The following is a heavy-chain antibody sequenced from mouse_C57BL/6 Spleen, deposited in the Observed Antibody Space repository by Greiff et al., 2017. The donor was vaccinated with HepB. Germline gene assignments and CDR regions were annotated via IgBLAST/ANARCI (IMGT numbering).Heavy chain of an antibody. CDR1: GFTFSSYT. V-gene: IGHV5-9*01. Sequence: EVQRVESGGGLVKPGGSLKLSCAASGFTFSSYTMSWVRQTPEKRLEWVATISGGGGNTYYPDSVKGRFTISRDNAKNTLYLQMSSLRSEDTALYYCARHEYYGSSPWFAYWGQGTLVTVSA. D-gene: IGHD1-1*01. J-gene: IGHJ3*01. CDR2: ISGGGGNT. CDR3: ARHEYYGSSPWFAY.